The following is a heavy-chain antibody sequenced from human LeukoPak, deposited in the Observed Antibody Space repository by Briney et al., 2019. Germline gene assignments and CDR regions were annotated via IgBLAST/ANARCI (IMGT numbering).Heavy chain of an antibody. CDR2: ISSSGSTI. V-gene: IGHV3-48*03. Sequence: PGGSLRLSCAASGFTFSSYEMNWVRQAPGKGLEWVSYISSSGSTIYYADSVKGRFTISRDNAKNSLYLQMNSLRAEDTAVYYCAREGVLYGGKVLDYWGQGTLVTVSS. J-gene: IGHJ4*02. CDR1: GFTFSSYE. D-gene: IGHD4-23*01. CDR3: AREGVLYGGKVLDY.